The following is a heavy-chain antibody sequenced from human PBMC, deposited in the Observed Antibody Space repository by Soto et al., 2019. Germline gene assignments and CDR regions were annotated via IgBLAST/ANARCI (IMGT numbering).Heavy chain of an antibody. CDR3: ASTVGDSSGPSWFDP. D-gene: IGHD3-22*01. CDR1: GGSISSGDYY. CDR2: IYYSGST. Sequence: SETLSLTCTVSGGSISSGDYYWSWIRQPPGKGLEWIGYIYYSGSTYYNPSLKSRVTISVDTSKNQFSLKLSSVTAADTAVYYCASTVGDSSGPSWFDPWGQGTLVTVSS. V-gene: IGHV4-30-4*01. J-gene: IGHJ5*02.